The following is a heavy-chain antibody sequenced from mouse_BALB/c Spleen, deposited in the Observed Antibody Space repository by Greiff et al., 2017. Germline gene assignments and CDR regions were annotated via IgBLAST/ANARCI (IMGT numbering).Heavy chain of an antibody. V-gene: IGHV5-6-4*01. Sequence: EVKLMESGGGLVKPGGSLKLSCAASGFTFSSYTMSWVRQTPEKRLEWVATISSGGSYTYYPDSVKGRFTISRDNAKNTLYLQMSSLKSEDTAMYYCTREAYDYDWYFDVWGAGTTVTVSS. D-gene: IGHD2-4*01. J-gene: IGHJ1*01. CDR1: GFTFSSYT. CDR3: TREAYDYDWYFDV. CDR2: ISSGGSYT.